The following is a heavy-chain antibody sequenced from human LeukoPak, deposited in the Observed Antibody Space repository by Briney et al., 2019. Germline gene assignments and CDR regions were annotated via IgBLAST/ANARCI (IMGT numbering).Heavy chain of an antibody. J-gene: IGHJ4*02. CDR1: GGILSKWS. CDR2: INPNSGGT. Sequence: GASVKVSCKASGGILSKWSISWVRQAPGQGLEWMGWINPNSGGTKYAQKFQGRVTMTRDTSISTAYMEVSRLRSDDTAVYYCATNPAATRGFDNWGQGTLVTVSS. CDR3: ATNPAATRGFDN. D-gene: IGHD2-2*01. V-gene: IGHV1-2*02.